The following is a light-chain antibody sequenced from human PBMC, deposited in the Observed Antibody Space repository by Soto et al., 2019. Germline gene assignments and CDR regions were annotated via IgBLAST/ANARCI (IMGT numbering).Light chain of an antibody. J-gene: IGLJ3*02. CDR2: EDD. CDR1: SGNIATNY. CDR3: QSYDSINHGV. Sequence: NFMLTQPHSVSESPGKTVTISCTRSSGNIATNYVQWFQQRPGSAPIIVIYEDDQRPSGVPDRFSGSIDSSSNSAPLTISGLQTEDEDDYYCQSYDSINHGVFGGGTKVTVL. V-gene: IGLV6-57*03.